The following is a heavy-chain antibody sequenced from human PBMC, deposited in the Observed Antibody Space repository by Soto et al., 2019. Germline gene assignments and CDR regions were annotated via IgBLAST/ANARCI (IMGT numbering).Heavy chain of an antibody. CDR1: GLIFSASA. CDR3: ARGPNYGSALRQPLDY. D-gene: IGHD3-10*01. Sequence: GGFLKLSWAASGLIFSASAITWVRQAPGRGLEWVSGISGMGGSTYSADSVKGRLTISRDNSKNTLFLQMNSLPAEDTAVYYCARGPNYGSALRQPLDYWGQGTLVTVSS. CDR2: ISGMGGST. V-gene: IGHV3-23*01. J-gene: IGHJ4*02.